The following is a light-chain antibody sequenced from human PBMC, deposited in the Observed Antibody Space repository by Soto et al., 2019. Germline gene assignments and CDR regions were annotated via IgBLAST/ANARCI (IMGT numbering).Light chain of an antibody. Sequence: DIQMTQSPSTVSASIGDRVTITCRASQNIRSWLAWYQQKPGKAPELLIYSASGLETGVPSRFSGSGFATEFTLTTSRLHPDDFATYYCQEYNGDSGLTFGGGPKVEIK. J-gene: IGKJ4*01. CDR2: SAS. CDR1: QNIRSW. CDR3: QEYNGDSGLT. V-gene: IGKV1-5*03.